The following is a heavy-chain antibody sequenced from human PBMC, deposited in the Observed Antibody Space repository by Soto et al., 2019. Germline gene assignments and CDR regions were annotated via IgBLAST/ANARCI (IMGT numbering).Heavy chain of an antibody. J-gene: IGHJ4*02. V-gene: IGHV4-4*02. D-gene: IGHD1-26*01. Sequence: QVQLQESGPGRVKPSGTLSLTWAVSDGFISGSNWWSWVRQPPGKGLEWIGEIYHSGITNYNPSLKSRVTISVHKSKNQFSLNLISVTAADTAVYYCAGYSGTYSFDYWGQGNLVTVSS. CDR1: DGFISGSNW. CDR3: AGYSGTYSFDY. CDR2: IYHSGIT.